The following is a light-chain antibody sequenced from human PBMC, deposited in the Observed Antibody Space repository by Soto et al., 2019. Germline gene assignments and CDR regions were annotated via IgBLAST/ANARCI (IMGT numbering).Light chain of an antibody. Sequence: DSLLTQSPGTLSLRAGQGGTLSGRSSQIVSSNHLAWYQHKPGQDNRIIIYGEYSRATGIKDRFSGSGSGTEFTLTISSLQPEDFATYYCLPPNSYSWPFGHGTKLDLK. J-gene: IGKJ1*01. V-gene: IGKV3-20*01. CDR2: GEY. CDR3: LPPNSYSWP. CDR1: QIVSSNH.